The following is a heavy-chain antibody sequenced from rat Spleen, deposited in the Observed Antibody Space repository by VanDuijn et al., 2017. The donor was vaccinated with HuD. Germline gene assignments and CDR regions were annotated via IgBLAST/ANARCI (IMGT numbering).Heavy chain of an antibody. V-gene: IGHV5S10*01. CDR3: ATQGTMAARSGYYFDY. J-gene: IGHJ2*01. D-gene: IGHD1-2*01. CDR2: IIYDGTRT. Sequence: EVHLVESGGGLVQPGRSLKLSCAASGFIFSKYDMVWVRQTPTKGLEWVASIIYDGTRTHYRDSVKGRFTISRDNAKSTLDLQMDSLRSEDTATYSCATQGTMAARSGYYFDYWGQGVMVTVSS. CDR1: GFIFSKYD.